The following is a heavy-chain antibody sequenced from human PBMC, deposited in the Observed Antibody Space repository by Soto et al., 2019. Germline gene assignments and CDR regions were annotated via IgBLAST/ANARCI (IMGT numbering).Heavy chain of an antibody. D-gene: IGHD5-12*01. V-gene: IGHV1-69*05. Sequence: GASVKVSCKASGGTFSSYAISWVRQAPGQGLEWMGEIIPIFGSTSYAQKFQGRVTMTRDTSTSTVYMELSSLRSEDTAVYYCAMSLYSGYDYGGGPLPYYYYYGMDVWGQGTTVTVSS. CDR3: AMSLYSGYDYGGGPLPYYYYYGMDV. CDR2: IIPIFGST. CDR1: GGTFSSYA. J-gene: IGHJ6*02.